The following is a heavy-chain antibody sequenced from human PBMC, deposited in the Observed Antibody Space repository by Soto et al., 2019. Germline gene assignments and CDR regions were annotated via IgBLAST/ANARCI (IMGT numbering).Heavy chain of an antibody. V-gene: IGHV1-46*03. D-gene: IGHD1-7*01. Sequence: ASVKVSCKASGYTFTSYYMHWGRKAPGQGLEWMGIINPSGGSTSYAQKFQGRVTMTRDTSTSTVYMELSSLRSEDTAVYYCAREDWNYGNYYYYMDVWGKGTTVTVSS. CDR1: GYTFTSYY. CDR2: INPSGGST. J-gene: IGHJ6*03. CDR3: AREDWNYGNYYYYMDV.